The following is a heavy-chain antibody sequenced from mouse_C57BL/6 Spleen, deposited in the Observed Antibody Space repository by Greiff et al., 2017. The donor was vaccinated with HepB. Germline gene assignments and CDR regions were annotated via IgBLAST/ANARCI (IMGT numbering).Heavy chain of an antibody. CDR1: GFTFSSYG. CDR3: ARHHHGYFDV. CDR2: ISSGGSYT. J-gene: IGHJ1*03. V-gene: IGHV5-6*01. Sequence: EVMLVESGGDLVKPGGSLKLSCAASGFTFSSYGMSWVRQTPDKRLEWVATISSGGSYTYYPDSVKGRFTISRDNAKNTLYLQMSSLKSEDTAMYYCARHHHGYFDVWGTGTTVTVSS.